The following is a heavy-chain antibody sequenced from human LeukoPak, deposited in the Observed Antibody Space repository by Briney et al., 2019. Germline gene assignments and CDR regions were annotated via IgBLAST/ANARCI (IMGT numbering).Heavy chain of an antibody. CDR3: ARGQPVVRPTSSMDV. CDR1: GGSFSGYY. J-gene: IGHJ6*02. V-gene: IGHV4-34*01. Sequence: SETLSLTCAVYGGSFSGYYWSWIRQPPGKGLEWIGEINHSGSTTYNPSLKSRVTISVDTSKNQFSLKLSSVTAADTAVYYCARGQPVVRPTSSMDVWGQGTTVTVSS. CDR2: INHSGST. D-gene: IGHD2-2*01.